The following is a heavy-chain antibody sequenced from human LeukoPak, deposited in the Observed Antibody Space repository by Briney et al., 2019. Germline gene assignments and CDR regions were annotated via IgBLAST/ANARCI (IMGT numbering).Heavy chain of an antibody. CDR2: ISSGSSTI. J-gene: IGHJ4*02. CDR1: GFIFSSYS. D-gene: IGHD3-22*01. V-gene: IGHV3-48*01. CDR3: ARGLHSRLYDSSGYYPY. Sequence: GGSLRLSCAASGFIFSSYSMNWVRQAPGKRLEWVSYISSGSSTIYYADSVKGRFTVSRDNAKNSLYLQMKSLRAEDTAIYYCARGLHSRLYDSSGYYPYWGQGTLVTVSS.